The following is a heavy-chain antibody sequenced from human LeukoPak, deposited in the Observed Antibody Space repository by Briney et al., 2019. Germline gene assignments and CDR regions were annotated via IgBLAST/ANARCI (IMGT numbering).Heavy chain of an antibody. CDR1: GFTLGKYD. CDR2: IGTVGDK. Sequence: GGSLRLSCEASGFTLGKYDMHWVRQPPGKGLEWVAAIGTVGDKFYPASVKGRFTISRDNGKNSFYLQMNSLRDDDTAVYYCARYNWDDHGAFDHWGQGTLVTVSS. D-gene: IGHD1-20*01. CDR3: ARYNWDDHGAFDH. V-gene: IGHV3-13*04. J-gene: IGHJ4*02.